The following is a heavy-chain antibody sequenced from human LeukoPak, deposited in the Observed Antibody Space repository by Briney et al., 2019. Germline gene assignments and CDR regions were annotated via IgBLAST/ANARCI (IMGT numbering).Heavy chain of an antibody. D-gene: IGHD3-3*01. Sequence: ASVKVSCKASGYTFTSYGISWVRQAPGQGLEWMGWISAYNGNTNYAQKLQGRVTMTTDTSTSTAYMELRSLRSDDTAVYYCARSPDFWSGYTHFGYWGQGTLVTVSS. CDR3: ARSPDFWSGYTHFGY. V-gene: IGHV1-18*01. CDR1: GYTFTSYG. J-gene: IGHJ4*02. CDR2: ISAYNGNT.